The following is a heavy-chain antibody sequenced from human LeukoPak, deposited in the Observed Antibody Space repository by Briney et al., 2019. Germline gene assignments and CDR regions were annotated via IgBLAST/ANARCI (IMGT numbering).Heavy chain of an antibody. CDR1: GASISGSGYY. V-gene: IGHV4-39*01. D-gene: IGHD3/OR15-3a*01. CDR3: ARQTGSGLFILP. J-gene: IGHJ4*02. CDR2: IYYSGST. Sequence: SETLSLTCAVSGASISGSGYYWGWIRQPPGKGLEWIGNIYYSGSTYYNASLQSRVTISIDMSKNEFSLKLTSVTAADTAVYYCARQTGSGLFILPGGQGTLVTVSS.